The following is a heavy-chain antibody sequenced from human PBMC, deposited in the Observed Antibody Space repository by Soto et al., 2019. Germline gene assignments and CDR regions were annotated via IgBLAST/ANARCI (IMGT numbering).Heavy chain of an antibody. D-gene: IGHD3-16*01. Sequence: GGSLRLSCAASGFTFSSYDMHWVRQATGKGLEWVSAIGTAGDTYYPGSVKGRFTISRENAKNSLYLQMNSLRAEDTAVYYCARGQGRGSIYYYGMDVWGQGTTVTVSS. V-gene: IGHV3-13*01. CDR1: GFTFSSYD. J-gene: IGHJ6*02. CDR3: ARGQGRGSIYYYGMDV. CDR2: IGTAGDT.